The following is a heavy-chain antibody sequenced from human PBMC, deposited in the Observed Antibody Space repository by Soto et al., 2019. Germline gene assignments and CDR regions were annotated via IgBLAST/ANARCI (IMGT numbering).Heavy chain of an antibody. CDR1: GFTFSSYG. V-gene: IGHV3-30*18. J-gene: IGHJ6*02. CDR2: ISYDGSNK. CDR3: AKEKSARKHTMIFGVVTPVRYYGMDV. Sequence: QVQLVESGGGVVQPGRSLRLSCAASGFTFSSYGMHWVRQAPGKGLEWVAVISYDGSNKYYADSVKGRFTISRDNSKNTLYLQMNSLRAEDTAVYYCAKEKSARKHTMIFGVVTPVRYYGMDVWGQGTTVTVSS. D-gene: IGHD3-3*01.